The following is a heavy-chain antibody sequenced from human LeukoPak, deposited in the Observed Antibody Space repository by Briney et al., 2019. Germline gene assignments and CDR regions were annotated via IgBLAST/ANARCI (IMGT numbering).Heavy chain of an antibody. CDR3: ARDKGYSSGWPLKNYYYYGMDV. Sequence: SVKVSCKASGYTFTSYDINWVRQAPGQGLEWMGGIIPIFGTANYAQKFQGRVTITADESTSTAYMELSSLRSGDTAVYYCARDKGYSSGWPLKNYYYYGMDVWGQGTTVTVSS. V-gene: IGHV1-69*13. J-gene: IGHJ6*02. CDR2: IIPIFGTA. CDR1: GYTFTSYD. D-gene: IGHD6-19*01.